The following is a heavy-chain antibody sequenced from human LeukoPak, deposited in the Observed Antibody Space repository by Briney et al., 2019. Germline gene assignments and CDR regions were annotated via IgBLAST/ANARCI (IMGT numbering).Heavy chain of an antibody. CDR1: GYTFTSYD. J-gene: IGHJ4*02. V-gene: IGHV1-18*01. CDR2: ISTYNGST. Sequence: ASVKVSCKASGYTFTSYDISWVRQAPGQGLEWMGWISTYNGSTNYAQKLQGRVTMTADTSTSTAYMELRSLTADDTAVYYCARKVAAFYYYDYWGQGTLVTVSS. CDR3: ARKVAAFYYYDY.